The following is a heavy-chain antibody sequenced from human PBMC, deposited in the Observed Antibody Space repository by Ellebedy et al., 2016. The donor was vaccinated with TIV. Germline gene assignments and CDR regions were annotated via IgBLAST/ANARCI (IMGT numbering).Heavy chain of an antibody. CDR3: ARSYSGSKRLDY. D-gene: IGHD1-26*01. J-gene: IGHJ4*02. CDR2: INPSGGST. CDR1: GYIFTSYY. V-gene: IGHV1-46*01. Sequence: ASVKVSXKASGYIFTSYYMHWVRQAPGQGLEWMGIINPSGGSTSYAQKFQGRVTMTRDTSTSTVYMELSSLRSEDTAVYYCARSYSGSKRLDYWGQGTLVTVSS.